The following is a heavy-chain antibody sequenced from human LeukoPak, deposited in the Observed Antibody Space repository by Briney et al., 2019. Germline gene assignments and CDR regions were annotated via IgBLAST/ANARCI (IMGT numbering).Heavy chain of an antibody. CDR3: ASLLHTRYCSGGRCYSAFAGMDV. J-gene: IGHJ6*02. V-gene: IGHV4-59*08. D-gene: IGHD2-15*01. Sequence: PSETLSLTCTVSGGSISSYYWSWIRQPPGKGLEWIGYIYYSGSTNYNPSLKSRVTISVDTSKNQFSLKLSSVTAADTAVYYCASLLHTRYCSGGRCYSAFAGMDVWGQGTTVTVSS. CDR2: IYYSGST. CDR1: GGSISSYY.